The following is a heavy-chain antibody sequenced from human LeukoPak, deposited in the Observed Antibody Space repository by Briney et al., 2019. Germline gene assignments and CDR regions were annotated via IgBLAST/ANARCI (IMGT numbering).Heavy chain of an antibody. CDR3: AREPPYYDPSPYFDY. Sequence: SVKVSCKASGGTFSSYAISWVRQAPGQGLEWMGRIIPILGIANYAQKFQGRVTITADKSTSTAYMELSSLRSEDTAVYYCAREPPYYDPSPYFDYWGQGTLVTVSS. CDR2: IIPILGIA. J-gene: IGHJ4*02. V-gene: IGHV1-69*04. D-gene: IGHD3-22*01. CDR1: GGTFSSYA.